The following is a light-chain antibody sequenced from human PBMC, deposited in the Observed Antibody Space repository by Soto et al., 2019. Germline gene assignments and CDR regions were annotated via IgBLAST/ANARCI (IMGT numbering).Light chain of an antibody. CDR3: QQYNDWPPLT. Sequence: EIVMTQSPATLTLSPGERATLSRRANQSLGNNIAWYQQKPGQAPRLLIYGASTGATGLPARSSGSGSGTEFTLTISSLQSDDFGVYYCQQYNDWPPLTFGGGTKVDIK. J-gene: IGKJ4*01. V-gene: IGKV3-15*01. CDR2: GAS. CDR1: QSLGNN.